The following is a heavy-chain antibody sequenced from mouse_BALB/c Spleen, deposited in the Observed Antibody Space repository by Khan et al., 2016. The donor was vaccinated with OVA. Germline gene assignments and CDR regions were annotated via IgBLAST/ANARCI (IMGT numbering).Heavy chain of an antibody. Sequence: DVELVESGGDLVKPGQSLKLSCSASGFTFSTFAMSWVRQTPEKRLEWVATISSGGDHIYYPDSVKGRFTISRDNAKNTLYLQMSSLRSEDTTMYYCARHNYGPFAYWGQGTLVTVTA. CDR2: ISSGGDHI. D-gene: IGHD1-1*01. J-gene: IGHJ3*01. V-gene: IGHV5-9-3*01. CDR3: ARHNYGPFAY. CDR1: GFTFSTFA.